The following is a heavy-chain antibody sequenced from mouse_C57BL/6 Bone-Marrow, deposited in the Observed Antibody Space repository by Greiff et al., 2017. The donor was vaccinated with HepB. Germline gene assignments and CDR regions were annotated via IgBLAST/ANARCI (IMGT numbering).Heavy chain of an antibody. CDR2: INPYYGTT. J-gene: IGHJ4*01. V-gene: IGHV1-39*01. CDR3: ARCTTVAMDY. CDR1: GYTFTDYY. Sequence: VQLQQPGPELVKPGASVKISCKASGYTFTDYYMHWVKQSNGQSLEWIGVINPYYGTTNYNQKFKGKATLTVDQSSSTAYMQLSSLTSEDSAVYYCARCTTVAMDYWGQGTSVTVSS. D-gene: IGHD1-1*01.